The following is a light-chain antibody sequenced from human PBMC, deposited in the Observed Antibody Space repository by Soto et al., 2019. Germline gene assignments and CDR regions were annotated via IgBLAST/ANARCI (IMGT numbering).Light chain of an antibody. CDR2: DVS. CDR1: SSDVGGYNY. Sequence: QSALTQPASVSGSPGQSITISCTGTSSDVGGYNYVSWYQQHPGKAPKLMIYDVSNRPSRVSNRFSGSKSGNTASLTIPGLQAEDEADYYCSSYTSSSTVVFGGGTKLTVL. J-gene: IGLJ2*01. V-gene: IGLV2-14*01. CDR3: SSYTSSSTVV.